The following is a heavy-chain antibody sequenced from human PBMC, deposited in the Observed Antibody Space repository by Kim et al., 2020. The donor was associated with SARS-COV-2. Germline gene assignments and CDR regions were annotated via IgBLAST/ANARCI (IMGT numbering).Heavy chain of an antibody. V-gene: IGHV5-10-1*01. CDR1: GYSFTSYW. CDR2: FDPSDSYT. Sequence: GESLKISCKGSGYSFTSYWISWVRQMPGKGLEWMGRFDPSDSYTNYSPSFQGHVTISADKSISTAYLQWSSLKASDTAMYYCARGSRGYYDILTGYWLWGQGTLVTVSS. CDR3: ARGSRGYYDILTGYWL. D-gene: IGHD3-9*01. J-gene: IGHJ4*02.